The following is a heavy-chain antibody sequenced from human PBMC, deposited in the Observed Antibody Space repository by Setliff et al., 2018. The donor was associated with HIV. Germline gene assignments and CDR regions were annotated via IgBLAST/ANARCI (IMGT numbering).Heavy chain of an antibody. J-gene: IGHJ5*02. D-gene: IGHD2-15*01. Sequence: GSLRLSCAASGFTFSRYSMNWVRQPPGKGLEWIGSIYQSGNTNYNPSLESRLTISVDTAKNQFSLKLSSVTAADTAVYHCAAATTLLSPRAWGQGTLVTVSS. CDR2: IYQSGNT. CDR3: AAATTLLSPRA. CDR1: GFTFSRYS. V-gene: IGHV4-34*08.